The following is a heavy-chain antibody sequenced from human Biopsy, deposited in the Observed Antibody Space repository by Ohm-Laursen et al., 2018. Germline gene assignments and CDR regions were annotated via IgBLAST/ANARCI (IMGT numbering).Heavy chain of an antibody. V-gene: IGHV1-2*02. J-gene: IGHJ4*02. CDR3: ARDPLNGHKHFDY. CDR2: INCKTGAT. Sequence: AVKVSCKPSSYTFTDYNIHWMRQAPGQGLEWLGYINCKTGATNYAQKFQGTVTMTRDTSISTAYLALGSLRSADTAIYYCARDPLNGHKHFDYWGQGALVTVSS. D-gene: IGHD2-8*01. CDR1: SYTFTDYN.